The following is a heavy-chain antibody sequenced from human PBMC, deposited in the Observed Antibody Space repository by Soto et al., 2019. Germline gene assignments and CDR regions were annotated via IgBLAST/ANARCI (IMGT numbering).Heavy chain of an antibody. D-gene: IGHD2-2*01. J-gene: IGHJ4*02. V-gene: IGHV4-39*02. CDR1: GGSITSSRYY. CDR2: IYYRGST. CDR3: AGGRTSGTLFGY. Sequence: QLQLQESGPGLVKPSETLSLTCTVSGGSITSSRYYWGWIRQPPERGLEWIGRIYYRGSTYYNPYLKNRVTISVDTSKNHFSLKPSSVTAADTAVYYCAGGRTSGTLFGYWGQGTLVTVSS.